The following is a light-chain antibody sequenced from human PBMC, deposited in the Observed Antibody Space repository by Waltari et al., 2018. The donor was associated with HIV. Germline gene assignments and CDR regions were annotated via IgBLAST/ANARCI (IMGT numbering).Light chain of an antibody. J-gene: IGLJ2*01. V-gene: IGLV3-25*03. Sequence: SSDLTQSHSLSVSPGQTAKITCSGDVLAKQFAFWYHRKPGQAPLLLIYKDTERPSKIPERFSASTSGTTVTLTISGVRAEDEAEYFCQSADTSGTSVLFGGGTTLTVL. CDR1: VLAKQF. CDR3: QSADTSGTSVL. CDR2: KDT.